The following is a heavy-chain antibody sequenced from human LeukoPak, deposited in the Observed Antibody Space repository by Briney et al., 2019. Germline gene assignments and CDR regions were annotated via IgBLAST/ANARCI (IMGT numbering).Heavy chain of an antibody. Sequence: SETLSLTCAVNGGPFSGIYWSWIRQPPGEGLEWIGEINHSGTTNYSPSLKSRVTMSVDTSKKQFSLKVTSVTAADTAVYYCAXGLAVVXXXXDDYWGQGXLVTVS. CDR2: INHSGTT. CDR3: AXGLAVVXXXXDDY. V-gene: IGHV4-34*01. D-gene: IGHD2-15*01. J-gene: IGHJ4*02. CDR1: GGPFSGIY.